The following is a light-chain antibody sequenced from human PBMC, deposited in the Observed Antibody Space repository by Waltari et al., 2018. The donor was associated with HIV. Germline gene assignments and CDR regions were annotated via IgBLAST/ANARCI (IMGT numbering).Light chain of an antibody. CDR1: TSNIGGNT. CDR3: AARDDSLKGGA. CDR2: SNK. J-gene: IGLJ1*01. V-gene: IGLV1-44*01. Sequence: QSVLAQPPSASGTPGQRVTISCSGSTSNIGGNTVSWYQQLPGTAPKLLIYSNKERPSGVPDRLSGSTSGTSASLVISGLQSEDEADYYCAARDDSLKGGAFGTGTKVTVL.